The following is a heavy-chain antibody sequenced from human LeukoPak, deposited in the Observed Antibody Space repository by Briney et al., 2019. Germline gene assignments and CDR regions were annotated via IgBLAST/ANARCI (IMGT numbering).Heavy chain of an antibody. CDR1: GFTFSGFA. CDR2: ISGSGGDT. Sequence: GGSLRLSCAASGFTFSGFAMCWVRQAPGKGLEWVSAISGSGGDTNYADSVKGRCTISRDNSKNTLYLQMNSLRAEDTAVYYCAKGVLGYCSGGSCYPFDSWGQGTLVTVSS. J-gene: IGHJ4*02. V-gene: IGHV3-23*01. CDR3: AKGVLGYCSGGSCYPFDS. D-gene: IGHD2-15*01.